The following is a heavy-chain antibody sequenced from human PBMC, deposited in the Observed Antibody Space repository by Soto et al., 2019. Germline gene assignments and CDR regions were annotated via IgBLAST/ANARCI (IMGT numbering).Heavy chain of an antibody. CDR2: ISYDGSNK. J-gene: IGHJ4*02. CDR1: GFTFSSYG. CDR3: AKDGYNWKKPRGPRV. D-gene: IGHD1-20*01. V-gene: IGHV3-30*18. Sequence: PGGSLRLSCASSGFTFSSYGMHLVRQAPGKGLEWVAVISYDGSNKYYADSVKGRFTISRDNSKNTLYLQMNSLRAEDTAVYYCAKDGYNWKKPRGPRVWGQGTLVTVSS.